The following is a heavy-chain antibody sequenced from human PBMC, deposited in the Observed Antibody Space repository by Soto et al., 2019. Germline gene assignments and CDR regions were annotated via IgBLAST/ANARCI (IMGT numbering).Heavy chain of an antibody. CDR2: IYYSGST. V-gene: IGHV4-59*08. CDR3: ARSSDILTGFLPGVDY. Sequence: PSETLSLTCTVSGGSISSYYWSWIRQPPGKGLEWIGYIYYSGSTNYNPSLKSRVTISVDTSKNQFSLKLSSVTAADTAVYYCARSSDILTGFLPGVDYWGQGTLVTVSS. D-gene: IGHD3-9*01. J-gene: IGHJ4*02. CDR1: GGSISSYY.